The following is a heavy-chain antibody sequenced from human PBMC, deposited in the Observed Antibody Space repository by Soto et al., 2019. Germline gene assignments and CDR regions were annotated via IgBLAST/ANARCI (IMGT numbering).Heavy chain of an antibody. CDR3: ERIVVGATVDL. CDR2: ISYTGDT. J-gene: IGHJ5*02. D-gene: IGHD1-26*01. V-gene: IGHV4-61*01. CDR1: GDSVSSDRYF. Sequence: SETLSLTCSVSGDSVSSDRYFWTWIRQPPGKGLEWIAYISYTGDTNYNPSLKSRVTISVDTSRNQFSLTLTSVTAAETAVYFCERIVVGATVDLWGQGSLVTVS.